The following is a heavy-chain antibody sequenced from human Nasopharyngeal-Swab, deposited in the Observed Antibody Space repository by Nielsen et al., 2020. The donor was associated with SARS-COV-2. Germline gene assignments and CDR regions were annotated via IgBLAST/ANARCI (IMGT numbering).Heavy chain of an antibody. J-gene: IGHJ4*02. Sequence: SETLSLTCTVSGGSISSYYWSWIRQPPGKGLKWIGYIYYSGSTNYNPSLKSRVTISVDTSKNQFSLKLSSVTAADTAVYYCARTIIAAAEGYFDYWGQGTLVTVSS. V-gene: IGHV4-59*01. CDR3: ARTIIAAAEGYFDY. CDR2: IYYSGST. D-gene: IGHD6-13*01. CDR1: GGSISSYY.